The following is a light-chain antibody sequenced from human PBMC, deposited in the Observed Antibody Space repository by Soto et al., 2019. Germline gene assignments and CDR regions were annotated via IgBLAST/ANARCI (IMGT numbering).Light chain of an antibody. CDR2: AAS. V-gene: IGKV1-39*01. J-gene: IGKJ2*01. CDR1: QSVSAY. Sequence: EIQMTQSPSSLSASVGDRATITCRASQSVSAYLLWYQHKQGKAPKLLIYAASNLRSGVPSRFSGSGSGTTFTLTIRSLEDEDFANCHWQRSYSTPHTFGRGTKLETK. CDR3: QRSYSTPHT.